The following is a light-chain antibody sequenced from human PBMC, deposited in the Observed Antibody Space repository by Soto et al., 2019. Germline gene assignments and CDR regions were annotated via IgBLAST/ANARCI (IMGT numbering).Light chain of an antibody. Sequence: QSVLTQPPSASETPGQTVSISCSGSNSNIASNTVNWYQHLPGTAPKLLIYGNSNRPSGVPDRFSGSKSGTSASLAITGLQAEDEADYYCQSYDSSLSGWVFGGGTKLTVL. CDR1: NSNIASNT. J-gene: IGLJ3*02. V-gene: IGLV1-40*01. CDR2: GNS. CDR3: QSYDSSLSGWV.